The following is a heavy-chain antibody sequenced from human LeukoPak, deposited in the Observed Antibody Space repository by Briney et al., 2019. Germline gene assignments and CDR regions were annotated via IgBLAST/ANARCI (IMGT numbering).Heavy chain of an antibody. Sequence: GGSLRLSCAASGFTVSSNYVSWVRQAPGKGLEWVSIIYTAGSTYYADSVKGRFTISRDKSKNTLDLQMNSLRAEDTAVYYCAGGSSPSGASFDYWGQGTLVT. CDR3: AGGSSPSGASFDY. V-gene: IGHV3-66*01. CDR1: GFTVSSNY. CDR2: IYTAGST. J-gene: IGHJ4*02. D-gene: IGHD2-15*01.